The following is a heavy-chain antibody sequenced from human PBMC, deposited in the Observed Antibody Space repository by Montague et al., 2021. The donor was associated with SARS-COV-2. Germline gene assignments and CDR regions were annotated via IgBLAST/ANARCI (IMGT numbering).Heavy chain of an antibody. J-gene: IGHJ3*02. Sequence: SETLSLTCTVSGGSISSYYWSWIRQPPGRGLEWIGYIYYSGSTXXXPSXXXRVTISVDTSKNQFSLKLSSVTAADTAVYYCARRALGYCSSTSCETAFDIWGQGTMVTVSS. CDR1: GGSISSYY. CDR3: ARRALGYCSSTSCETAFDI. D-gene: IGHD2-2*01. V-gene: IGHV4-59*08. CDR2: IYYSGST.